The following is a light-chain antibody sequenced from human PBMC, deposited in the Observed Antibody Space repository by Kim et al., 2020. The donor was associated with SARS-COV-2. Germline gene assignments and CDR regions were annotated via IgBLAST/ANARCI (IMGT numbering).Light chain of an antibody. CDR3: KYRDSSGNKTR. V-gene: IGLV3-19*01. CDR2: GKN. J-gene: IGLJ7*01. CDR1: SLRSYY. Sequence: SSELTQDPAVSVALGQTVRITCQGDSLRSYYASWYQQKPGQAPVLVIYGKNNRPSGIPDRFSGSSSGNTDSLTITGAQAEDEADYYCKYRDSSGNKTRFG.